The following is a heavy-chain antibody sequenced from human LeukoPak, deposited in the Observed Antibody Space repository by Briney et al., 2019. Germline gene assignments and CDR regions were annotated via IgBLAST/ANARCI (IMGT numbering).Heavy chain of an antibody. CDR1: GFTFSSYS. J-gene: IGHJ4*02. D-gene: IGHD3-3*01. V-gene: IGHV3-21*01. CDR2: ISSSSSYI. CDR3: AGGFGFLEWLPYFDY. Sequence: PGGSLRLSCAASGFTFSSYSMNWVRQAPGKGLEWVSSISSSSSYIYYADSVKGRFTISRDNAKNSLYLQMNSLRAEDTAVYYCAGGFGFLEWLPYFDYWGQGTLVTVSS.